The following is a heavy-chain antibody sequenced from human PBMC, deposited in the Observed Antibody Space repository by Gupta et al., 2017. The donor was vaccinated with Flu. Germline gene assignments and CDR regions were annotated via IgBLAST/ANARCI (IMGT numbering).Heavy chain of an antibody. Sequence: EVQLLESGGGLIQPGGSLRLSYEASGITFSNYAMNWVRQAPEKGLEWVSAISGSGDTTYYVDSVKGRFTISRDNSKYTLYLQMNSLRAEDTAVYYCAKAAYSYGTGRFFDSWGQGTLVTVSS. V-gene: IGHV3-23*01. D-gene: IGHD5-18*01. CDR1: GITFSNYA. CDR2: ISGSGDTT. CDR3: AKAAYSYGTGRFFDS. J-gene: IGHJ4*02.